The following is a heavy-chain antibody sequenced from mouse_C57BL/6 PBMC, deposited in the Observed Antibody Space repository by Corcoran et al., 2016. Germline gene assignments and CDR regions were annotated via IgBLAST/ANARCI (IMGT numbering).Heavy chain of an antibody. V-gene: IGHV9-3*01. CDR1: GYTFTTYG. D-gene: IGHD2-4*01. Sequence: QIQLVQSGPELKKPGETVKISCKASGYTFTTYGMSWVKQAPGKGLKWMGWINTYSGVPTYADDFKGRFAFSLETSASTAYLQINNLKNEDTATYFCARPDYPYAMDYWGQGTSVTVSS. J-gene: IGHJ4*01. CDR3: ARPDYPYAMDY. CDR2: INTYSGVP.